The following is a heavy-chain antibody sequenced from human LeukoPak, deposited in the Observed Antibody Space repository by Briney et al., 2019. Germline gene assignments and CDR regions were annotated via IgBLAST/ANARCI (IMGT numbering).Heavy chain of an antibody. CDR1: GYTFTSYG. CDR3: ARDFGRDSSGYCDY. D-gene: IGHD3-22*01. J-gene: IGHJ4*02. Sequence: ASVTVSCKASGYTFTSYGISWVRQAPGQGLEWMGWISAYNGNTNYAQKLQGRVTMTTDTSTSTAYMELRSLRSDDTAVYYCARDFGRDSSGYCDYWGQGTLVTVSS. V-gene: IGHV1-18*01. CDR2: ISAYNGNT.